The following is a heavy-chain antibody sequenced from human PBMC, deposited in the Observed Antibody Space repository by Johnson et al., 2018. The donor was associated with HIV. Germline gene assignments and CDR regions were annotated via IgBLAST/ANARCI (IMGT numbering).Heavy chain of an antibody. CDR2: ISGSDGAI. D-gene: IGHD6-6*01. V-gene: IGHV3-11*01. Sequence: VQLVESGGGWVKPGGSLSLSCAASGFTFSDSYMNWIRQAPGKGLEWVSYISGSDGAIWYADSVRGRFTISRDNSKNTLYLQMNSLRIEDTALYYCAREGIAARPGAFDIWGQGTMVTVSS. CDR3: AREGIAARPGAFDI. CDR1: GFTFSDSY. J-gene: IGHJ3*02.